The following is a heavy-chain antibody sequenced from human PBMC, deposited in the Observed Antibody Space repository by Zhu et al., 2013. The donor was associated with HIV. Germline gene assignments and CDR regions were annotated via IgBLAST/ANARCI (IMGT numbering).Heavy chain of an antibody. V-gene: IGHV1-69*13. CDR1: GFTFSNYA. CDR3: ARGVIFGVVIMGYFDY. D-gene: IGHD3-3*01. J-gene: IGHJ4*02. Sequence: QVQLMQSGAEMKKPGASVKVSCKASGFTFSNYAIHWVRQAPGQGLEWMGGIVPIFGTQKYAQKFEGRVTISADESTTTAYMELSSLRSADTAVYYCARGVIFGVVIMGYFDYWGQGSLVTVSS. CDR2: IVPIFGTQ.